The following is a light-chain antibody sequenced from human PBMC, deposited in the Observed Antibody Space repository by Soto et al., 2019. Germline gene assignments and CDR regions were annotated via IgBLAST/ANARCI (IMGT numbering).Light chain of an antibody. J-gene: IGKJ1*01. V-gene: IGKV1-5*03. Sequence: MTQSPATLSVSPGERATLSCRASQSISSWLAWYQQKPGKAPKVLIYRASSLETGVPSRFSGSGSGTEFALTINSLQPDDFATYYCLQYQTFGQGTKVEIK. CDR3: LQYQT. CDR2: RAS. CDR1: QSISSW.